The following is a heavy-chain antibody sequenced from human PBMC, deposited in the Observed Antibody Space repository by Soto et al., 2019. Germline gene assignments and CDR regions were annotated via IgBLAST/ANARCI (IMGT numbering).Heavy chain of an antibody. V-gene: IGHV4-59*08. Sequence: SETLSLTCTVSTDSMNNYYWSWIRQPPGKGLEWIGYIHYSGSTNYNPSLESRVTISVVTSKNQFSLKLRSVTAADTAVYYCVGHLPLAYFDYWGQGTLVTVSS. J-gene: IGHJ4*02. CDR1: TDSMNNYY. CDR3: VGHLPLAYFDY. CDR2: IHYSGST.